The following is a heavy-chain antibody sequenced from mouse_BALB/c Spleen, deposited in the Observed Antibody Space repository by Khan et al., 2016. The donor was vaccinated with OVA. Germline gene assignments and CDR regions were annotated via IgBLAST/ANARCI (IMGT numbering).Heavy chain of an antibody. CDR3: AKNYRSDVYFDY. CDR2: IYPFNDDT. CDR1: GYTFTSYV. V-gene: IGHV1S136*01. J-gene: IGHJ2*01. Sequence: VQLKESSPELVKPGASVKMSCKASGYTFTSYVMHWVKQKPGQGLEWVGYIYPFNDDTKYNEKFKGKATLTSDKSSSTVYMELSSLTSEDSAVYFWAKNYRSDVYFDYWGQGTTLTVSS. D-gene: IGHD2-14*01.